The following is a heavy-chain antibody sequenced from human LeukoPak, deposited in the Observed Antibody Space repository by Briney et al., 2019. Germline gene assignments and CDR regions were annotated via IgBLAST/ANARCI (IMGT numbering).Heavy chain of an antibody. D-gene: IGHD4-11*01. CDR2: IQQNGNEK. V-gene: IGHV3-7*01. CDR3: AREDHSKYEY. CDR1: GFTFSSYW. Sequence: PGGSLRLSCVASGFTFSSYWMAWVRQATGKGLEWVASIQQNGNEKYYVDSVKGRFTISKDNAKNLLYLQMNSLRAEDTAVYYCAREDHSKYEYWGQGTPVTVSS. J-gene: IGHJ4*02.